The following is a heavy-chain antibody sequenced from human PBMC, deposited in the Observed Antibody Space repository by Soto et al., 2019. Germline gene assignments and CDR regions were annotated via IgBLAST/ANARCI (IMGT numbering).Heavy chain of an antibody. CDR2: IYYSGST. V-gene: IGHV4-59*01. CDR3: ARGLVVAAPFFFFDY. Sequence: SETLSLTCTVSGGSISSYYWSWIRQPPGKGLEWIGYIYYSGSTNYNPSLKSRVTISVDTSKNQFSLKLSSVTAADTAVYYCARGLVVAAPFFFFDYWGQGTLVTVSS. D-gene: IGHD2-15*01. J-gene: IGHJ4*02. CDR1: GGSISSYY.